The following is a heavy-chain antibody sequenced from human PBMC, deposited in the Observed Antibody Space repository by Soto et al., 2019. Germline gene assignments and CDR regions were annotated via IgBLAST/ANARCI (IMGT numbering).Heavy chain of an antibody. CDR1: GGSFSVYY. J-gene: IGHJ3*02. CDR3: ARDSTRRGACDK. D-gene: IGHD4-4*01. Sequence: PSETLSLTCSISGGSFSVYYWNWIRQSPGKGLEWIGEVNHAGSSNYNPSLRSRVTISVDTSKNQFSLKLSSVTAADTAVYFCARDSTRRGACDKWGQGTMVTVS. V-gene: IGHV4-34*01. CDR2: VNHAGSS.